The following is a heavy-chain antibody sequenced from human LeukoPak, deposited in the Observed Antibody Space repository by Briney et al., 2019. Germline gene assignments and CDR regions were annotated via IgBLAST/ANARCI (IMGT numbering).Heavy chain of an antibody. CDR2: ITSSSSDT. D-gene: IGHD3-9*01. CDR1: GFTFSDYY. J-gene: IGHJ4*02. CDR3: ARDYDILTGYFRGGFDY. Sequence: KSGGSLRLSCAASGFTFSDYYMSWIRQAPGKGLEWVSYITSSSSDTNYADSMKGRFTISRDNAKKSLYLQMNNLRAEDTAVYYCARDYDILTGYFRGGFDYWGQGTLVTVSS. V-gene: IGHV3-11*05.